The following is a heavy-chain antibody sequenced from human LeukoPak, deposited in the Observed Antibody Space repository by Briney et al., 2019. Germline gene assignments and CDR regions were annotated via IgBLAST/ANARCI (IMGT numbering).Heavy chain of an antibody. J-gene: IGHJ4*02. V-gene: IGHV3-7*01. CDR2: INQDDSAI. Sequence: GESLRLSCATSGFSFRNYWMSWVRQAPGKGLEWVASINQDDSAIFYLDSVKGRFTISRDNAKNSLYLQMNSLRAEDTAVYYCARDQVGATEGFDYWGQGTLVTVSS. D-gene: IGHD1-26*01. CDR1: GFSFRNYW. CDR3: ARDQVGATEGFDY.